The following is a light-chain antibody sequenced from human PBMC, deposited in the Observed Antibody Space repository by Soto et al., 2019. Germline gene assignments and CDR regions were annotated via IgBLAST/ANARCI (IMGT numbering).Light chain of an antibody. CDR3: QVWDSSSDHAV. J-gene: IGLJ7*01. CDR2: DDS. CDR1: NIGSKS. V-gene: IGLV3-21*02. Sequence: SYELTQPPSVSVAPGPTARITCGGTNIGSKSVHWYQQKPGQAPVLVVYDDSDRPSGIPKRFSGSNSGNTATLTISRVEAGDEADYYCQVWDSSSDHAVFGGGTQLTVL.